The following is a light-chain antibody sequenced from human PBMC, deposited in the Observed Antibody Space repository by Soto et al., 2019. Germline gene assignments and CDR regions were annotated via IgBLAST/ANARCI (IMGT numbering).Light chain of an antibody. J-gene: IGKJ1*01. Sequence: DLQMIQSPSSLSASVGDRVTITCQASQEISNYLNWYQQKPGKAPKLLIYDASNLERGVPSRFSGRESGKDFTFTIRSLQPENFATYYCQQYDHLPRTFGRGTKVEIK. CDR2: DAS. CDR3: QQYDHLPRT. V-gene: IGKV1-33*01. CDR1: QEISNY.